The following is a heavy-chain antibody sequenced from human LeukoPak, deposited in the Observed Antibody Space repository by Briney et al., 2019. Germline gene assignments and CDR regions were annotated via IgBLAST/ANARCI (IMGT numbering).Heavy chain of an antibody. Sequence: SETLSLTCAVYGGSFSGYYWSWIRQPPGKGLEWIGEINHSGSTNYNPSLKSRVTISVDTSKNQFSLKLSSVTAADTAVYYCAGHLWSGYYSWFDYWGQGTLVTVSS. V-gene: IGHV4-34*01. CDR1: GGSFSGYY. CDR3: AGHLWSGYYSWFDY. D-gene: IGHD3-3*01. J-gene: IGHJ4*02. CDR2: INHSGST.